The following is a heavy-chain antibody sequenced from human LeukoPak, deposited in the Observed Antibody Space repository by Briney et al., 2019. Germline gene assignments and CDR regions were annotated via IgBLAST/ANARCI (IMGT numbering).Heavy chain of an antibody. CDR3: AKDIVGYCSGGSCPENYYYGMDV. J-gene: IGHJ6*02. D-gene: IGHD2-15*01. CDR1: GFTFDDYA. V-gene: IGHV3-9*01. Sequence: GGSLRLSCAASGFTFDDYAMHWVRQAPGKGLEWVSGISWNSGSISYADSVKGRFTISRDNAKNSLYLQMNSLRAEDTALYYCAKDIVGYCSGGSCPENYYYGMDVWGQGTTVTVSS. CDR2: ISWNSGSI.